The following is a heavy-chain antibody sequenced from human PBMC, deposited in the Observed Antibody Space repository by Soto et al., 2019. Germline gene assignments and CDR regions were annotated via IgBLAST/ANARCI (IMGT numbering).Heavy chain of an antibody. V-gene: IGHV4-59*01. J-gene: IGHJ4*02. D-gene: IGHD4-17*01. CDR2: IYYSGRT. Sequence: QVQLQESGPGLVKPSETLSLTCTVSGGSIRDYFWTWIRQPPGKGLARIGYIYYSGRTNYNPSLKSRVSISVDTSKNHFSLQLRSVTAADTAVYYCARVGGDDFGDSGGFDYWGQGTLVTVSS. CDR3: ARVGGDDFGDSGGFDY. CDR1: GGSIRDYF.